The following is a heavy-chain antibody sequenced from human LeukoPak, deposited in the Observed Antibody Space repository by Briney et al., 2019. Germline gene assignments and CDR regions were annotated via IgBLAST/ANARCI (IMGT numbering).Heavy chain of an antibody. CDR1: GGSISSYY. CDR3: ARIQSSSWYEGIDP. D-gene: IGHD6-13*01. CDR2: IYSDGST. Sequence: ETLSLTCTVSGGSISSYYWSWIRQPPGKGLEWVLVIYSDGSTYYADSVKGRFTISRDNSKNTLYLQMNSLRAEDTAVYYCARIQSSSWYEGIDPWGQGTLVTVSS. J-gene: IGHJ5*02. V-gene: IGHV3-66*02.